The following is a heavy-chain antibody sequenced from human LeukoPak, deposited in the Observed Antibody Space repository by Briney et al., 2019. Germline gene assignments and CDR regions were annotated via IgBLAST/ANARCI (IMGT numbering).Heavy chain of an antibody. Sequence: PGGSLRLSCAASGFSFSSYTMHWVRQAPGKGLEYVSAISSSGGSTYYVNSVKGRFTISRDNSKNTLYLQMGSLRAEDMAVYYCVRRGSYSAEYFQHWGQGTLVTVSS. CDR1: GFSFSSYT. J-gene: IGHJ1*01. D-gene: IGHD1-26*01. CDR2: ISSSGGST. V-gene: IGHV3-64*01. CDR3: VRRGSYSAEYFQH.